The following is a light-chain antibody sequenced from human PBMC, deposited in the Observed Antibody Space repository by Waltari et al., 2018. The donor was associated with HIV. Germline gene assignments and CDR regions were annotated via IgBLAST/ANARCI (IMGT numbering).Light chain of an antibody. CDR1: QSVLVQSNVKNK. V-gene: IGKV4-1*01. CDR2: GAS. CDR3: QQYYSTPQT. J-gene: IGKJ1*01. Sequence: DIVMTQSPASLTASLGERATIKCKSSQSVLVQSNVKNKLACYQKKSGQPPKLIFYGASDRQSGVPDRFSASGSGTDFTLTISSLQAEDVAVYYCQQYYSTPQTFGQGTKVELK.